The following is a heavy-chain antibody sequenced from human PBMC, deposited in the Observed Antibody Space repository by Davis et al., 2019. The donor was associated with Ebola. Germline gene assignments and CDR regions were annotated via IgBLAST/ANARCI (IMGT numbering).Heavy chain of an antibody. J-gene: IGHJ4*02. CDR2: IYYSGST. CDR3: ARGQRGYSY. Sequence: PSETLSLTCTVSGGSISSYYWSWIRQPPGKGLEWIGYIYYSGSTNYNPSLKSRVTISVDTSKNQFSLKLSSVTAADTAVYYCARGQRGYSYWGQGTLVTVSS. D-gene: IGHD5-18*01. V-gene: IGHV4-59*01. CDR1: GGSISSYY.